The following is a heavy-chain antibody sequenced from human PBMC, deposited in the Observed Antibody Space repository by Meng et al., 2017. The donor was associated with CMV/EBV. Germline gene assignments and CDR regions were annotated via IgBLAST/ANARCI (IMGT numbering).Heavy chain of an antibody. V-gene: IGHV4-34*01. CDR1: GGSFSGYY. Sequence: SETLSLTCAVYGGSFSGYYWSWIRQLPGKGLEWIGEINHSGSTNYNPSLKSRVTISVDTSKNQFSLKLSSVTAADTAVYYCARFDNWKACFDYWGQGTLVTVSS. J-gene: IGHJ4*02. CDR2: INHSGST. D-gene: IGHD1-20*01. CDR3: ARFDNWKACFDY.